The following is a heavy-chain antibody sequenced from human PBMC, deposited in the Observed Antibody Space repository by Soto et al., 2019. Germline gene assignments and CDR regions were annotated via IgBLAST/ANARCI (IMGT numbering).Heavy chain of an antibody. J-gene: IGHJ3*02. CDR3: ARDGGSSVGAFDI. Sequence: WGALLLSCASSVFTFSIYWMSWVGQAPGKGLEWVANIKQDGSEKYYVDSVKGRFTISRDNAKNSLYLQMNSLRAEDTAVYYCARDGGSSVGAFDIWGQGTMVTVSS. CDR2: IKQDGSEK. V-gene: IGHV3-7*03. CDR1: VFTFSIYW. D-gene: IGHD1-26*01.